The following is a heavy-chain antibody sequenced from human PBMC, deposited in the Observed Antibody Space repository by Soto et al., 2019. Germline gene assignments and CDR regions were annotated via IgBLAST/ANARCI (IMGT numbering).Heavy chain of an antibody. V-gene: IGHV4-4*02. CDR3: ARDRIAVAGTHYFDY. Sequence: SETLSLTCAVSGGSISSSNWWSWVRQPPGKGLEWIGEIYHSGSTNYNPSLKSRVTISVDKSKNQFSLKLSSVTAADTAVYYCARDRIAVAGTHYFDYWGQGTLVTVSS. D-gene: IGHD6-19*01. CDR1: GGSISSSNW. CDR2: IYHSGST. J-gene: IGHJ4*02.